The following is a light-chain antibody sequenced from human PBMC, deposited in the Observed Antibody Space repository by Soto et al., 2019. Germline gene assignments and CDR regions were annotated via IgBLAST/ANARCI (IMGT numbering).Light chain of an antibody. CDR3: QQYNNWPPLT. Sequence: EVVMTQSPATLSVSPGERVTLSCRASQSVSSNLAWYQQKPGQAPRLLIYGASTRTTGIPARFSGSGSGTEFTLTISSLQSEDFAVYYCQQYNNWPPLTFGGGNKVEI. CDR1: QSVSSN. J-gene: IGKJ4*01. V-gene: IGKV3-15*01. CDR2: GAS.